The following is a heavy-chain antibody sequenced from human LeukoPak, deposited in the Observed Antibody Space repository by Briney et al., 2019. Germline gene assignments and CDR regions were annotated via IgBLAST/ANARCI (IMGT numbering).Heavy chain of an antibody. D-gene: IGHD2-21*01. CDR3: ARGVVIAPQTFDY. Sequence: SETLSLTCTVPGESISGFYWTWIRQPPGKGLEWIGYIYYSGSTNYDPSLKSRVTISVDTSKNQFSLKLSSVTAADTAVYYCARGVVIAPQTFDYWGQGTLVTVSS. J-gene: IGHJ4*02. CDR2: IYYSGST. CDR1: GESISGFY. V-gene: IGHV4-59*01.